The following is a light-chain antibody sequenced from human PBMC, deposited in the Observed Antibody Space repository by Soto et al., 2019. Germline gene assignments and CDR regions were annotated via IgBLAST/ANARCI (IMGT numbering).Light chain of an antibody. J-gene: IGKJ2*01. CDR1: QGINKF. CDR2: GAS. V-gene: IGKV1-9*01. CDR3: QQLTNFRFT. Sequence: IQLTQSPSSPSASVGDRVTITCRASQGINKFLARYQQRPGKAPQLLVYGASTLQSGVPSRFSGSGSGTDFSLTISSLQPEDFATYYCQQLTNFRFTFGQGTKLDIK.